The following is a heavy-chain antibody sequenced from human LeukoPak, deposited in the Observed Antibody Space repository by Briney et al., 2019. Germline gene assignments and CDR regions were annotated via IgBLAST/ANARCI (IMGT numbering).Heavy chain of an antibody. CDR1: GFTFSSYE. CDR2: ISYDGSNK. Sequence: GGSLRLSCAASGFTFSSYELNWVRQAPGKGLEWVAVISYDGSNKYYADSVKGRFTISRDNSKNTLYLQMNSLRAEDTAVYYCARDLTYYDFWVDYWGQGTLVTVSS. D-gene: IGHD3-3*01. V-gene: IGHV3-30*04. CDR3: ARDLTYYDFWVDY. J-gene: IGHJ4*02.